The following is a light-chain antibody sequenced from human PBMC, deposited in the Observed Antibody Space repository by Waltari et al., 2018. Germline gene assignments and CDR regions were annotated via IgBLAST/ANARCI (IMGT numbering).Light chain of an antibody. CDR3: NSRDRSGNLVV. CDR2: GKN. Sequence: SSELTQDPAVSVALGQTVRLTCQGDSLRSYYASWYQQKTGQAPVLVIYGKNNRPSGIPDRFSGSTSGNKACLTITGGHAEDEADYYSNSRDRSGNLVVFGGGTKLTVL. V-gene: IGLV3-19*01. CDR1: SLRSYY. J-gene: IGLJ3*02.